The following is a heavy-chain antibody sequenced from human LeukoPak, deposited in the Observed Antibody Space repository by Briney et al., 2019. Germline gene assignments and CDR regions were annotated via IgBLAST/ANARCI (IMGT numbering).Heavy chain of an antibody. CDR1: GFTFRNYG. J-gene: IGHJ6*02. D-gene: IGHD6-13*01. V-gene: IGHV3-30*03. CDR3: ARERVAAAGTFYYYGMDV. CDR2: ISYGGNYK. Sequence: GGSLRLSCAASGFTFRNYGMHWVRQAPGKGLGWVAVISYGGNYKFYADSLKGRFTISRDTSRDTLYLQMNSLRAEDTAVYYCARERVAAAGTFYYYGMDVWGQGTTVTVSS.